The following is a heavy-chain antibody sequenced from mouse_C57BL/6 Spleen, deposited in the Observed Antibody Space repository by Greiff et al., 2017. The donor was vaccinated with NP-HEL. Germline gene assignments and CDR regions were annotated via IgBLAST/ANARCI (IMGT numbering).Heavy chain of an antibody. D-gene: IGHD2-4*01. CDR1: GFSFNTYA. CDR3: VRHDYYDYDVRYFDV. V-gene: IGHV10-1*01. Sequence: EVQGVESGGGLVQPKGSLKLSCAASGFSFNTYAMNWVRQAPGKGLEWVARIRSKSNNYATYYADSVKDRFTISRDDSESMLYLQMNNLKTEDTAMYYCVRHDYYDYDVRYFDVWGTGTTVTVSS. CDR2: IRSKSNNYAT. J-gene: IGHJ1*03.